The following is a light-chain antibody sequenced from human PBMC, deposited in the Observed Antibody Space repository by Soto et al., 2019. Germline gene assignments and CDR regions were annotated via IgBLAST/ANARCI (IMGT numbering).Light chain of an antibody. CDR1: QSINND. J-gene: IGKJ1*01. CDR2: AAS. Sequence: DIQMTQSPSSLSASVGDRVTITCRASQSINNDLNWYQQKQGKVPELLIYAASSLQSGVPSRFSGSGSGTDFTLTISTLQPEDFATYYCQQSYSALWPFGQGTKVEIK. V-gene: IGKV1-39*01. CDR3: QQSYSALWP.